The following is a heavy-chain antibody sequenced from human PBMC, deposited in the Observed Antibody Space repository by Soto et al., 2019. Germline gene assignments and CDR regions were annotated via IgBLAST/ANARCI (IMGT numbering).Heavy chain of an antibody. D-gene: IGHD2-2*02. V-gene: IGHV4-4*07. CDR2: IYTSGST. Sequence: XASLSLTCTVCGGCISSYDGSWIRQPAGKGLEWIGRIYTSGSTNYNPSLKSRVTMSVDTSKNQFSLKLSSVTAADTAVYYCARLHCSRTSCYRGPNWFDPWGQGTLVTVSS. CDR1: GGCISSYD. J-gene: IGHJ5*02. CDR3: ARLHCSRTSCYRGPNWFDP.